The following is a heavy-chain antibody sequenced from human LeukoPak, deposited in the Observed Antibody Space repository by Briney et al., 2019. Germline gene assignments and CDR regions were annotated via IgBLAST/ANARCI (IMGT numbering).Heavy chain of an antibody. CDR3: ATPSRTWIQLWSY. J-gene: IGHJ4*02. D-gene: IGHD5-18*01. CDR1: GYTFTSYA. CDR2: INAGNGNT. V-gene: IGHV1-3*01. Sequence: GASVKVSCKASGYTFTSYAMHWVRQAPGQRLEWMGWINAGNGNTKYSQKFQGRVTITRDTSASTAYMELSSLRSEDTAVYYCATPSRTWIQLWSYWGQGTLVTVSS.